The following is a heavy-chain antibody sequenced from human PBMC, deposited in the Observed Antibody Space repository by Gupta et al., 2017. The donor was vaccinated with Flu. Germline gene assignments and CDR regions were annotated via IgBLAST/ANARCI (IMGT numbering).Heavy chain of an antibody. Sequence: EVQLVESGGGLVKPGGSLRLSCAASGFTFSSYSMNWVRQAPGKRLEWVSSISSSSSYIYYADSVKGRFTISRDNAKNSLYLQMNSLRAEDTAVYYCTRDMGVDTAMYYYYGMDVWGQGTTVTVSS. CDR1: GFTFSSYS. CDR3: TRDMGVDTAMYYYYGMDV. V-gene: IGHV3-21*01. CDR2: ISSSSSYI. J-gene: IGHJ6*02. D-gene: IGHD5-18*01.